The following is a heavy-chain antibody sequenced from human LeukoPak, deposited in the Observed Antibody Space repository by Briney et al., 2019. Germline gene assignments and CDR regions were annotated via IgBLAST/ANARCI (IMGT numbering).Heavy chain of an antibody. J-gene: IGHJ6*02. V-gene: IGHV4-34*01. CDR1: GGSFGDFY. Sequence: SETLSLTCAVSGGSFGDFYWSWIRQPPGKGLEWIGEINHSGYTNYYPSLKSRVTISVDTPKNQFSLRLSSVTAADTAVYYCARNDYFGINNGMDVWGQGTTVTVS. CDR3: ARNDYFGINNGMDV. CDR2: INHSGYT. D-gene: IGHD2/OR15-2a*01.